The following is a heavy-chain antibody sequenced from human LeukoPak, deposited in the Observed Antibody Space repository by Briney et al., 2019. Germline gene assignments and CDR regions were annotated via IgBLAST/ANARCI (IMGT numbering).Heavy chain of an antibody. Sequence: GGSLRLSCAASGFIFNDYAMSWVRQVPGKGLECVSVISASDGKTYYADSVKGRFTISRDTSKTTISLQMNSLRVEDSAVYYCAKWTRTTLFRGDRARFDSWGQGTLVTVSS. D-gene: IGHD3-10*01. J-gene: IGHJ4*02. CDR1: GFIFNDYA. CDR3: AKWTRTTLFRGDRARFDS. CDR2: ISASDGKT. V-gene: IGHV3-23*01.